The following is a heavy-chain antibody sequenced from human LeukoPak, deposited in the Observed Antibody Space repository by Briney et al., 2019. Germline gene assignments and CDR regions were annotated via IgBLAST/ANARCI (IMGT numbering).Heavy chain of an antibody. V-gene: IGHV1-69*01. CDR3: ARDLVGDIVVVPAAHNWFDP. J-gene: IGHJ5*02. D-gene: IGHD2-2*01. CDR2: IIPIFGTA. CDR1: GGTFSSYA. Sequence: SVKVSCKASGGTFSSYAISWVRQAPGQGLEWMGGIIPIFGTANYAQKFQGRVTITADESTSTAYMELSSLRSEDTAVYYCARDLVGDIVVVPAAHNWFDPWGQGTLVTVSS.